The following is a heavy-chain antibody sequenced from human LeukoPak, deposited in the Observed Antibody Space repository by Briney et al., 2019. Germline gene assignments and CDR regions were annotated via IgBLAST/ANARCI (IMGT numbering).Heavy chain of an antibody. CDR2: ISRGGDSP. D-gene: IGHD3-10*01. CDR3: AKEVYGSGPYYLNY. V-gene: IGHV3-23*01. Sequence: XGSLRLSCAASGFTFSSYAMSWVRQAPGKGLQWVSAISRGGDSPYYADSVKGRFTISRDNSRSTLYLQMNSLKAEDTAIYYCAKEVYGSGPYYLNYWGQGTLVTVSS. CDR1: GFTFSSYA. J-gene: IGHJ4*02.